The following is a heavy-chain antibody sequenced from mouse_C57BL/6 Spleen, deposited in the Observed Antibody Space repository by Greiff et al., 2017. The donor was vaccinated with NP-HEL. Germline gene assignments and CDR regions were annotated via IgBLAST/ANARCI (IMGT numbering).Heavy chain of an antibody. CDR3: AETGNGNYGYYALDY. CDR2: IDPSDSDT. D-gene: IGHD2-1*01. V-gene: IGHV1-52*01. J-gene: IGHJ4*01. CDR1: GYTFTSYW. Sequence: QVQLQQPGAELVRPGSSVKLSCKASGYTFTSYWMHWVKQRPIQGLEWIGNIDPSDSDTHYNQKFKDKATLTVDKSSSTAYMQLSSLTSEDSAVYCCAETGNGNYGYYALDYWGQGTSVTVS.